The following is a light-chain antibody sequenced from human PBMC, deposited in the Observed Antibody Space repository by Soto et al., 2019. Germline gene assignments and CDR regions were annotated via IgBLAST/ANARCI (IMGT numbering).Light chain of an antibody. CDR2: GDN. CDR1: PYNPGAPYD. Sequence: VLAQPPSVSGAPGPRVPIPCSGSPYNPGAPYDVHWYQHLPGTAPKLLIYGDNNRPSGVPDRFSGSKSGTSASLAITRLQAEDEADYYCQCYDISLHNYVFGTGTKVTVL. V-gene: IGLV1-40*01. CDR3: QCYDISLHNYV. J-gene: IGLJ1*01.